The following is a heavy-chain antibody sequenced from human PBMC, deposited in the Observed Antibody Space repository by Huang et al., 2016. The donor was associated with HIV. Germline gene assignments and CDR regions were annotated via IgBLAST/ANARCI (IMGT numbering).Heavy chain of an antibody. CDR1: TVTFTAYW. CDR2: IKQDCSEK. V-gene: IGHV3-7*01. D-gene: IGHD2-8*01. J-gene: IGHJ6*02. Sequence: LVESGGGLVQPGGSLRLYCGGVTVTFTAYWLTWVRQPSGEGLEWVAVIKQDCSEKFYLDSVKGQFNISRDKGKKLLFLDMTSRQVDDTATYFCVTKASAMDVWGQGTTVIVSS. CDR3: VTKASAMDV.